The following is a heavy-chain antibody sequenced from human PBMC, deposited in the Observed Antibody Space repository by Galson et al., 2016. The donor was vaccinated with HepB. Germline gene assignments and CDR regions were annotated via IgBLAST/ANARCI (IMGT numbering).Heavy chain of an antibody. CDR1: GYTFNNYY. CDR2: IDPSGTRT. Sequence: SVKVSCKASGYTFNNYYMHWVRQAPGQGLEWMGIIDPSGTRTIYAQRLQGRLTMTRDTSTSTVYKELSGLRSEDTAVYYCARDPATFINEGFYFDYWGQGTLVTVSS. J-gene: IGHJ4*02. V-gene: IGHV1-46*02. D-gene: IGHD5-12*01. CDR3: ARDPATFINEGFYFDY.